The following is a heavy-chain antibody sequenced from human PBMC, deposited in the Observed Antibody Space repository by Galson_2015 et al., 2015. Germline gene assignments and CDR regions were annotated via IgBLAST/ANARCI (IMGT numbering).Heavy chain of an antibody. V-gene: IGHV1-3*01. CDR3: ATVVPAALRFYYYGSGSFAY. D-gene: IGHD3-10*01. CDR1: GYTFTSYA. J-gene: IGHJ4*02. Sequence: SVKVSCKASGYTFTSYAMHWVRQAPGQRLEWMGWINAGNGNTKYSQKFQGRVTITRDTSASTAYMELSSLRSEDTAVYYCATVVPAALRFYYYGSGSFAYWGQGTLVTVSS. CDR2: INAGNGNT.